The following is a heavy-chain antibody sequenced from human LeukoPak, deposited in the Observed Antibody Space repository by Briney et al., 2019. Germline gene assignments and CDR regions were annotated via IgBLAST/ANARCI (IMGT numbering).Heavy chain of an antibody. CDR1: GFTFSNYW. CDR2: IKEDGSEM. V-gene: IGHV3-7*01. J-gene: IGHJ4*02. CDR3: ARDRHFDY. Sequence: GGSLRLSCAASGFTFSNYWMSWVRQAPGKGLEWVANIKEDGSEMYYVDSVKGRFTISRDNTKNSLYLQMNSLRAEDTAVYYCARDRHFDYWGQGTLVTVSS. D-gene: IGHD6-6*01.